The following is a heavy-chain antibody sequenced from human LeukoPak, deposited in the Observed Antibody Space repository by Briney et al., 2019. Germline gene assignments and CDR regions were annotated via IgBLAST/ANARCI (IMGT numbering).Heavy chain of an antibody. Sequence: GGSLRLSCAASGFTFSSYSMNWVRQAPGKGLGWVSYISSSSSTIYYADSVKGRFTISRDNAKNSLYLQMNSLRAEDTAVYYCARGTEKGRNWFDPWGQGTLVTVSS. CDR2: ISSSSSTI. D-gene: IGHD3-10*01. CDR1: GFTFSSYS. J-gene: IGHJ5*02. V-gene: IGHV3-48*04. CDR3: ARGTEKGRNWFDP.